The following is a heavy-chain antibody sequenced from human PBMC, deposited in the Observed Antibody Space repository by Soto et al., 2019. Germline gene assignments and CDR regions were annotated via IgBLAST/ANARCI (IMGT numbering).Heavy chain of an antibody. V-gene: IGHV4-59*01. CDR1: GDSISNLY. CDR3: ARGNLDFWTSSFNYGMDV. CDR2: IYYSGST. D-gene: IGHD3-3*01. Sequence: SETLSLTCTVSGDSISNLYWSWIRQPAGKGLEWIGYIYYSGSTNYNPSLKSRVTISVDTSKNQFSLKLSSVTAADTAVYYCARGNLDFWTSSFNYGMDVWGQGTTVTVSS. J-gene: IGHJ6*02.